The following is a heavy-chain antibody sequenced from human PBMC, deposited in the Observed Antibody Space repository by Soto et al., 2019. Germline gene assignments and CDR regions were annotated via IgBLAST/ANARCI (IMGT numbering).Heavy chain of an antibody. J-gene: IGHJ5*02. D-gene: IGHD3-22*01. CDR2: INPYSGHT. CDR3: ARGQVVNFDNWFDP. CDR1: GYTFTSYG. Sequence: QIQLVQSGAEVKKPGTSVKVSCKASGYTFTSYGICWVRQAPGLGLEWMGWINPYSGHTNYAQNFQDRATLTTDTSTNTAYMELKSLRSDDTDVYFCARGQVVNFDNWFDPWGQGTLVTVSS. V-gene: IGHV1-18*04.